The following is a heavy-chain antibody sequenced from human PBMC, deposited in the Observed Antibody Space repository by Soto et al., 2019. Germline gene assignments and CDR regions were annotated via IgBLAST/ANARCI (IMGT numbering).Heavy chain of an antibody. D-gene: IGHD5-18*01. J-gene: IGHJ4*02. CDR1: GFPFNKYG. V-gene: IGHV3-30*03. Sequence: PGGSLRLSCAASGFPFNKYGMHWVRQAPGKGLEWLSVITFDGKNKYYAASVRGRFSISRDNSNNMVYLQLDSLRVDDTATYYCVGGSDTLYSLLDYWGQGTRVTVSS. CDR2: ITFDGKNK. CDR3: VGGSDTLYSLLDY.